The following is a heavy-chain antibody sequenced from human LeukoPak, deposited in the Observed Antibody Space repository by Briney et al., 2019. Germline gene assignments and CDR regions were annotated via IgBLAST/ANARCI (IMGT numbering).Heavy chain of an antibody. Sequence: ASVKVSCKASGYTFTGYYMHWVRQAPGQGLEWMGWINPNSGGTNYAQKFQGRVTVTRDTSISTAYMELSRLRSDDTAVYYCARDMSYLDAFDIWGQGTMVTVSS. V-gene: IGHV1-2*02. D-gene: IGHD1-26*01. J-gene: IGHJ3*02. CDR3: ARDMSYLDAFDI. CDR2: INPNSGGT. CDR1: GYTFTGYY.